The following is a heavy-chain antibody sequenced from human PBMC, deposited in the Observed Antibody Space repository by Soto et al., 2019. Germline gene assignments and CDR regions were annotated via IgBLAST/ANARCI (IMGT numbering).Heavy chain of an antibody. CDR2: ISGSGGST. Sequence: GGSLRLSCAASGFTFSSYAMSWVRQAPGKGLEWVSAISGSGGSTYYADSVKGRSTISRDNSKNTLYLQMNSLRAEDTAVYYCAKDLLSGFGELLTYYYYGMDVWGQGTTVTVSS. CDR1: GFTFSSYA. J-gene: IGHJ6*02. D-gene: IGHD3-10*01. V-gene: IGHV3-23*01. CDR3: AKDLLSGFGELLTYYYYGMDV.